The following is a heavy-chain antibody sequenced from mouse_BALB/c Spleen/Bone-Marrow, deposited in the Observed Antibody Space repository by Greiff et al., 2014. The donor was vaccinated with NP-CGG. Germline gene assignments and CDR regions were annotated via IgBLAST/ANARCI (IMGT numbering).Heavy chain of an antibody. CDR1: GFSLSRYS. V-gene: IGHV2-6-4*01. CDR3: ARLYGSYGGYFDY. D-gene: IGHD2-10*02. J-gene: IGHJ2*01. CDR2: IWGGGST. Sequence: VHLVESGPGLVAPSRSLSITCTVSGFSLSRYSVLWVRQPPGKGLEWLGMIWGGGSTDYNSALKSRLSISKDNSKSQVFLKMNSLQTDDTAMYYCARLYGSYGGYFDYWGQGTTLTVSS.